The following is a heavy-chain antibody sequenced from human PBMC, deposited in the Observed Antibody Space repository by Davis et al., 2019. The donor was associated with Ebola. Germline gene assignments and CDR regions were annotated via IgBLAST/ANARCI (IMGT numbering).Heavy chain of an antibody. CDR2: ISSGGSTI. CDR1: GFTFSDYY. D-gene: IGHD2-15*01. CDR3: ARGSCSGGSCSFDY. V-gene: IGHV3-11*04. Sequence: GESLKISCAASGFTFSDYYMSWIRQAPGKGLEWVSYISSGGSTIYNADSVKGRFTISRDKAKNSLYLQMNSLRAEDTAVYYCARGSCSGGSCSFDYWGQGTLVTVSS. J-gene: IGHJ4*02.